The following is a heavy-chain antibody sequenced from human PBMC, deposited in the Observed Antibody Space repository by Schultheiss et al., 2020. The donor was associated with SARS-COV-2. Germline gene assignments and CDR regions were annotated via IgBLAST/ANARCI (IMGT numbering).Heavy chain of an antibody. D-gene: IGHD3-10*01. Sequence: GGSLRLSCAASGFTFSSYAMSWVRQAPGKGLEWVAVISYDGSNKYYADSVKGRFTISRDNSKNTLYLQMNSLRAGDTAVYYCARQGVTMVRELDYWGQGTLVTVSS. V-gene: IGHV3-30*14. J-gene: IGHJ4*02. CDR2: ISYDGSNK. CDR3: ARQGVTMVRELDY. CDR1: GFTFSSYA.